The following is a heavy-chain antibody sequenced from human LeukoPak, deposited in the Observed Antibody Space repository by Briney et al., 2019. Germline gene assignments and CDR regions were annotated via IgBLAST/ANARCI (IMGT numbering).Heavy chain of an antibody. D-gene: IGHD3-3*01. Sequence: GGSLRLSCASSVLIFRSYAMNWVRPARGKGRDWVSVISGSGRTKFYADSVKGRFTISRDNSMNTLYLQMNSLSAEDTAIYYCAKAFTTEITRFFENWGQRAQVTVSS. CDR1: VLIFRSYA. V-gene: IGHV3-23*01. CDR3: AKAFTTEITRFFEN. J-gene: IGHJ4*02. CDR2: ISGSGRTK.